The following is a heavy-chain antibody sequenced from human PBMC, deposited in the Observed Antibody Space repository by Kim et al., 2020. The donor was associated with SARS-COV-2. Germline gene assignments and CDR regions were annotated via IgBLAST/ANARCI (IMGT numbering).Heavy chain of an antibody. CDR3: ANSYRQQLVPLDY. CDR1: GFTFDDYA. J-gene: IGHJ4*02. D-gene: IGHD6-13*01. Sequence: GGSLRLSCAASGFTFDDYAMHWVRQAPGKGLEWVSGIIWNSGSIGYADSVKGRFTISRDNAKNSLYLQMNSLRAEDTALYYCANSYRQQLVPLDYWGQGTLVTVSS. V-gene: IGHV3-9*01. CDR2: IIWNSGSI.